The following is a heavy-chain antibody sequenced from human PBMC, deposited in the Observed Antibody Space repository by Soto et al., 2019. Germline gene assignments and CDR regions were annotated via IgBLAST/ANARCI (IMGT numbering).Heavy chain of an antibody. J-gene: IGHJ6*02. V-gene: IGHV3-30*18. CDR2: ISYDGSNK. Sequence: GGSLRLSCAASGFTFSGYGMHWVCQAPGKGLVWVAVISYDGSNKYYADSVKGRFTISRDNSKNTLYLQMNSLRAEDTAVYYCAKDRQRITPGYYYYYGMDVWGQGTTVTVSS. CDR1: GFTFSGYG. CDR3: AKDRQRITPGYYYYYGMDV. D-gene: IGHD1-1*01.